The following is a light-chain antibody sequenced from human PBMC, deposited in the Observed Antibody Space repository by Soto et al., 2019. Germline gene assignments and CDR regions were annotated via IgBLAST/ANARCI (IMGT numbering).Light chain of an antibody. CDR2: GAS. J-gene: IGKJ1*01. CDR3: QQYSDWPWT. Sequence: DIVMTQSPDSLAVSPGERATLSCRASQSVSSNLAWYQQKPGQTPRLLISGASTRATEFPTRFSGDGSGTEFTLSISSLQSEDFAVYYCQQYSDWPWTCGQGTKGDIK. V-gene: IGKV3-15*01. CDR1: QSVSSN.